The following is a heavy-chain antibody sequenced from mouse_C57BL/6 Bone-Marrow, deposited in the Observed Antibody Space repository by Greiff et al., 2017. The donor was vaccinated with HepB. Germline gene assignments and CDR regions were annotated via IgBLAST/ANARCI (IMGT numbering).Heavy chain of an antibody. CDR1: GYTFTDYY. J-gene: IGHJ3*01. D-gene: IGHD2-4*01. CDR3: ATIYYDYAFAY. Sequence: VQLQQSGPELVKPGASVKISCKASGYTFTDYYMNWVKQSHGKSLEWIGDINPNNGGTSYNQKFKGKATLTVDKSSSTAYMELRSLTSEDSAVYYCATIYYDYAFAYWGQGTLVTVSA. V-gene: IGHV1-26*01. CDR2: INPNNGGT.